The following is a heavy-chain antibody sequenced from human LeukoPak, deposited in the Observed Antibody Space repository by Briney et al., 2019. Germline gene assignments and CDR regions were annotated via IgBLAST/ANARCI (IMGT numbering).Heavy chain of an antibody. CDR2: IKADGSES. CDR3: AGQSYDAFDI. V-gene: IGHV3-7*01. CDR1: GFTFSDYW. Sequence: GGSLRLSCAASGFTFSDYWMSWVRQAPGKGLEWVANIKADGSESHFVDSLRGRFTISRDNAKNSLYLQMNSLRAEDTAVYYCAGQSYDAFDIWGQGTMVTVSS. J-gene: IGHJ3*02.